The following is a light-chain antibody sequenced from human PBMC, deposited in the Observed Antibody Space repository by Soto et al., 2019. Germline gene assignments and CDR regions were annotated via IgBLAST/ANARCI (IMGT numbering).Light chain of an antibody. CDR2: GAS. CDR3: QQYCGSPRT. Sequence: DIVLAQSPATLSLSPGNSATLSCRASQSVSSSYLAWYQQKPGQAPRLLIYGASTRATGIPARFSGSGSGTEFTLTISRLEPEDFAVYYCQQYCGSPRTFGQGTKVDIK. J-gene: IGKJ1*01. V-gene: IGKV3-20*01. CDR1: QSVSSSY.